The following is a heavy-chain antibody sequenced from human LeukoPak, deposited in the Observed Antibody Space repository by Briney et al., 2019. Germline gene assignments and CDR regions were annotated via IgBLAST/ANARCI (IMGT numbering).Heavy chain of an antibody. Sequence: ASVKVSCKASGYTFTSNYIHWVRQAPGQGLEWMGMIYPRDGSTSYAQKFQGRVTVTRDTSTSTVHMELSGLRSEDTAVYYCARNQEGFDYGGQGTLVTVSS. V-gene: IGHV1-46*01. CDR2: IYPRDGST. J-gene: IGHJ4*02. CDR1: GYTFTSNY. CDR3: ARNQEGFDY.